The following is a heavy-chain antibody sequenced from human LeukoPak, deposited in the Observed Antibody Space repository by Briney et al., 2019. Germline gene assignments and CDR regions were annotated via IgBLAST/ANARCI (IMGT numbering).Heavy chain of an antibody. CDR2: IYYSGRT. V-gene: IGHV4-39*02. D-gene: IGHD3-10*01. CDR3: ARTKLLWFGESDY. Sequence: SQTLSLTSTVPTDSITITRYYLGWVRQPPGKRLEWIGSIYYSGRTYYNPSLKNRVTISVDTSKNHFSLKLSSVTAADTAVYYCARTKLLWFGESDYWGQGTLVTVSS. CDR1: TDSITITRYY. J-gene: IGHJ4*02.